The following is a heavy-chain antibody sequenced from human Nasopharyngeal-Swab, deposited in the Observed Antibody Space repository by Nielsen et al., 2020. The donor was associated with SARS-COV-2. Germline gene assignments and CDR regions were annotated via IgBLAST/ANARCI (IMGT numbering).Heavy chain of an antibody. J-gene: IGHJ6*02. D-gene: IGHD3-22*01. CDR3: AMYYYDSSGYSDYYGMDV. V-gene: IGHV3-9*01. Sequence: SLKISCAASGFTFDYYAMHWVRQAPGKGLEWVSGISWNSGSIGYADSVKGRFTISRDNAKNSLYLQMNSLRAEDTALYYCAMYYYDSSGYSDYYGMDVWGQGTTVTVSS. CDR2: ISWNSGSI. CDR1: GFTFDYYA.